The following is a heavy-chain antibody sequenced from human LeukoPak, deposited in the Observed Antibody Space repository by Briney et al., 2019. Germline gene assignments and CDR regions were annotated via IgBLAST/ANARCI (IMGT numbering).Heavy chain of an antibody. D-gene: IGHD6-6*01. CDR1: GGSISSGSYY. V-gene: IGHV4-61*02. CDR3: ARSIAEGNWFDP. Sequence: SETLSLTCTVSGGSISSGSYYWSWIRQPAGKGLEWIGRIYTSGSTNYNPSLKSRVTISVDTSKNQFSLKLSSVTAADTAVYYCARSIAEGNWFDPWGQGTLVTVSS. J-gene: IGHJ5*02. CDR2: IYTSGST.